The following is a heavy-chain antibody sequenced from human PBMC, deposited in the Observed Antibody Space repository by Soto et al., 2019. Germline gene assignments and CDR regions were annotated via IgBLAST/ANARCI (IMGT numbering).Heavy chain of an antibody. D-gene: IGHD4-17*01. Sequence: PSETLSLTCTVSGGSISSSSYYWGWIRQPPGKGLEWIGSIYYSGSTYYNPSLKSRVTISVDTSKNQFSLKLSSVTAADTAVYYCARHTSDYGGYYYSGMDVWGQGTTVTVYS. V-gene: IGHV4-39*01. CDR3: ARHTSDYGGYYYSGMDV. J-gene: IGHJ6*02. CDR1: GGSISSSSYY. CDR2: IYYSGST.